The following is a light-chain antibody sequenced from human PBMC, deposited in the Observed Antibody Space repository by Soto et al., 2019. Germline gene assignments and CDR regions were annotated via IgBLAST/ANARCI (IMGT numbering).Light chain of an antibody. J-gene: IGKJ1*01. CDR2: KAS. Sequence: DIQMTQSPSTLSASVGDRVTLPCRASQSISSWLAWYQQKPGKAPKLLIYKASTLKSGVPSRFSGSGSGTEFTLTISSLQPDDFATYYCKHYNSYSEAVGQGNKVDIK. V-gene: IGKV1-5*03. CDR1: QSISSW. CDR3: KHYNSYSEA.